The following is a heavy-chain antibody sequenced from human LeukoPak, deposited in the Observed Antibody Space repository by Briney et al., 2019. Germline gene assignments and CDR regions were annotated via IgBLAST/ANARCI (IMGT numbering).Heavy chain of an antibody. CDR2: ISWNSGSI. Sequence: PGGSLRLSCAASGFTFDDYAMPWVRQAPGKGLEWVSGISWNSGSIGYADSVKGRFTISRDNAKNSLYLQMNSLRAEDTALYYCAKASTYSYDSSGYYNYWGQGTLVTVSS. D-gene: IGHD3-22*01. V-gene: IGHV3-9*01. CDR3: AKASTYSYDSSGYYNY. J-gene: IGHJ4*02. CDR1: GFTFDDYA.